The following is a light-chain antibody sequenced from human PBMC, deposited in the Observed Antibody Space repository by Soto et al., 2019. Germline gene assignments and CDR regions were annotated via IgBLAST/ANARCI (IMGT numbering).Light chain of an antibody. CDR1: SGHSHYA. V-gene: IGLV4-69*01. CDR2: LNNDGSH. Sequence: QLVLTQSPSASASLGASVKLTCTLSSGHSHYAIAWYQQQPEKGPRYLMKLNNDGSHSKGDGIPDRFSGSSSGAERYLSISSLQSEDEADYYCQTWGPGMMLFGGGTKLTVL. J-gene: IGLJ3*02. CDR3: QTWGPGMML.